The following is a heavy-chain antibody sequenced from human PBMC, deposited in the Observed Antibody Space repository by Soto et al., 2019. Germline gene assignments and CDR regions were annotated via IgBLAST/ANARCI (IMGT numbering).Heavy chain of an antibody. CDR3: AKDRTRIQLWSTPIYYYYYGMDV. V-gene: IGHV3-30*18. Sequence: PGGSLRLSCAASGFTFSSYGMHWVRQAPGKGLEWVAVISYDGSNKYYADSVKGRFTISRDNSKNTLYLQMNSLRAEDTAVYYCAKDRTRIQLWSTPIYYYYYGMDVWGQGTTVTVSS. CDR1: GFTFSSYG. J-gene: IGHJ6*02. D-gene: IGHD5-18*01. CDR2: ISYDGSNK.